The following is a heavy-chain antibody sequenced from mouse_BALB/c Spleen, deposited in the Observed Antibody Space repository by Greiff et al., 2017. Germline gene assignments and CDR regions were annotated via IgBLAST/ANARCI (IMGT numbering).Heavy chain of an antibody. CDR1: GYTFTSYV. CDR3: AREGYDYDQAWFAY. CDR2: INPYNDGT. V-gene: IGHV1-14*01. D-gene: IGHD2-4*01. J-gene: IGHJ3*01. Sequence: VQLQQSGPELVKPGASVKMSCKASGYTFTSYVMHWVKQKPGQGLEWIGYINPYNDGTKYNEKFKGKATLTSDKSSSTAYMELSSLTSEDSAVYYCAREGYDYDQAWFAYWGQGTLVTVSA.